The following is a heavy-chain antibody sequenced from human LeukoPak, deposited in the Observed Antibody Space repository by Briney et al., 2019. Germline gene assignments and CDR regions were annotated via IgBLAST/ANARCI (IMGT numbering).Heavy chain of an antibody. CDR2: TSSSSKTI. CDR3: ARDQGIFDY. V-gene: IGHV3-48*02. CDR1: RFTFCSYS. J-gene: IGHJ4*02. Sequence: GESLRLSCAASRFTFCSYSRNWVRQAPGKGLEWVSYTSSSSKTIYYADSVKGRFAISRDNAKNSLYLQMNSLRDEDSAVYYCARDQGIFDYWGQGTLVTVSS.